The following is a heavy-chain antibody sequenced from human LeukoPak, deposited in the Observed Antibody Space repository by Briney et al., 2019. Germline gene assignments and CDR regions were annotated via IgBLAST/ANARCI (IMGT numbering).Heavy chain of an antibody. CDR3: AKDMGAMAGATDY. CDR2: ISWNSGSI. J-gene: IGHJ4*02. V-gene: IGHV3-9*01. Sequence: QAGGSLRLSCAASGFIFDDYGLHWVRQAPGKGLEWVSTISWNSGSIGYADSVKGRFTISRDNAKNYMYLQMNSLRAEDTALYYCAKDMGAMAGATDYWGQGTLVTVSS. CDR1: GFIFDDYG. D-gene: IGHD6-19*01.